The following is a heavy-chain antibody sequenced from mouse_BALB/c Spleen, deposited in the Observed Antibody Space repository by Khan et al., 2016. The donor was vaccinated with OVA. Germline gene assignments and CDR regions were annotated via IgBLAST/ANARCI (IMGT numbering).Heavy chain of an antibody. V-gene: IGHV3-2*02. CDR3: AGENYYGYAMNY. CDR1: GYSITSDYA. D-gene: IGHD1-1*01. Sequence: EVQLQESGPGLVKPSQSLSLTCTVTGYSITSDYAWNWIRQFPGNKLEWMGYISYSGSTSYHPSLRSRISITRDTSKNQLFLQLNSVTTEDTATFYGAGENYYGYAMNYWGQGTSVTVSS. J-gene: IGHJ4*01. CDR2: ISYSGST.